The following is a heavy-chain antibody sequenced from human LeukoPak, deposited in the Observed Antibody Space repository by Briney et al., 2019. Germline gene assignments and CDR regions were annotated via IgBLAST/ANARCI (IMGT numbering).Heavy chain of an antibody. D-gene: IGHD2-8*01. CDR1: GGSINNYY. V-gene: IGHV4-59*08. CDR2: ISYSGST. J-gene: IGHJ4*02. Sequence: PSETLSLTCAVSGGSINNYYWSWIRQPPGKGLEWIGYISYSGSTNYNPSLKSRVTMSVDTSKNQFSLKLSSVTAADTAVYYCARHVYCTNGICSDYWGQGTLVTVSS. CDR3: ARHVYCTNGICSDY.